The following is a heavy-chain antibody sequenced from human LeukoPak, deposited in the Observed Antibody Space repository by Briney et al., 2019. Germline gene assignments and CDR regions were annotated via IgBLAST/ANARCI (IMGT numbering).Heavy chain of an antibody. CDR2: IGNSGGGI. V-gene: IGHV3-23*01. CDR3: VKDYQVGNSPAFGDY. J-gene: IGHJ4*02. D-gene: IGHD1-26*01. Sequence: GGSLRLSCAASGFTFSTCTMYWVRHPPGKGLEWVSIIGNSGGGIHYADSVKGRFTISRDNSRNTMYLQMNSLRVEDTAVYYCVKDYQVGNSPAFGDYWGQGTLVTISS. CDR1: GFTFSTCT.